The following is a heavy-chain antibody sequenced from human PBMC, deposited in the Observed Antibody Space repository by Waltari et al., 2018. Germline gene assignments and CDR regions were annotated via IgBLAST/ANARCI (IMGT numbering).Heavy chain of an antibody. Sequence: EVXLVESGXGLVQPGGSXRLSCVASGFPLSRYSMNWARQAPGKGLEXVSYIXSSSSXIHYADSVKGXFTISRDNAKNSLYLQMXSLRAEDTXIXYCXREGSGPYGMDXWGQGTTVTVSS. CDR3: XREGSGPYGMDX. D-gene: IGHD3-10*01. J-gene: IGHJ6*02. CDR1: GFPLSRYS. V-gene: IGHV3-48*01. CDR2: IXSSSSXI.